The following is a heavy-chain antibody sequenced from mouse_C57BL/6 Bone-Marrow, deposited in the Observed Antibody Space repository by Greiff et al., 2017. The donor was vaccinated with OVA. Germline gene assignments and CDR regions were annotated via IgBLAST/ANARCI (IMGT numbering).Heavy chain of an antibody. V-gene: IGHV5-6*01. D-gene: IGHD1-1*01. J-gene: IGHJ2*01. Sequence: EVMLVESGGDLVKPGGSLKLSCAASGFTFSSYRMSWVRPTPDKRLEWVATISSGGSYTYYPDSVKGRFTISRDNAKNTLYLQMSSLKSEDTAMYYCARHGDYGSFFDYWGQGTTLTVSS. CDR1: GFTFSSYR. CDR3: ARHGDYGSFFDY. CDR2: ISSGGSYT.